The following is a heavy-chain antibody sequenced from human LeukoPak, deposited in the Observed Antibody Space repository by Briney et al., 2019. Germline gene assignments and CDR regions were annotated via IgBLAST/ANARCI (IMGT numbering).Heavy chain of an antibody. CDR3: AREDSNYYFDY. D-gene: IGHD6-13*01. CDR1: GGTFSNYA. V-gene: IGHV1-69*13. Sequence: ASVKVSCKASGGTFSNYAISWVRQAPGQGLEWMGGIIPIFGTANYAQKFQGRVTITAGESTSTAYMELSSLRSEDTAVYYCAREDSNYYFDYWGQGTLVTVSS. J-gene: IGHJ4*02. CDR2: IIPIFGTA.